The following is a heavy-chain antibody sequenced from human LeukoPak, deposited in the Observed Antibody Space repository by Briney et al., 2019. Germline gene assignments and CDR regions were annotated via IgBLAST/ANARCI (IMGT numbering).Heavy chain of an antibody. J-gene: IGHJ4*02. CDR1: GFSFSDYY. CDR3: ARNGYCSSTSCSSFDY. V-gene: IGHV3-53*01. D-gene: IGHD2-2*01. Sequence: GGSLRLSCAASGFSFSDYYMSWVRQAPGKGLEWVSAIYSGGSTYYADSVKGRFTISRDNSKNTLYLQMNSLRAEDTAVYYCARNGYCSSTSCSSFDYWGQGTLVTVSS. CDR2: IYSGGST.